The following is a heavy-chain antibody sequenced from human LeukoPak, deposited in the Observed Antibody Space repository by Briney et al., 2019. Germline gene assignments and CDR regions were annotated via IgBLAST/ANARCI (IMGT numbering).Heavy chain of an antibody. CDR1: GFTIRSYA. CDR2: ISASTDST. D-gene: IGHD1-14*01. V-gene: IGHV3-23*01. J-gene: IGHJ4*02. CDR3: AKGGALPWTGLDY. Sequence: PGGSLRLSCAVSGFTIRSYAMNWVRQAPGKGLEWVSTISASTDSTYYTDSVKGRFTISRDNFRNMLHLEMNSLRAEDTAVYYCAKGGALPWTGLDYWGQGTLVTVPS.